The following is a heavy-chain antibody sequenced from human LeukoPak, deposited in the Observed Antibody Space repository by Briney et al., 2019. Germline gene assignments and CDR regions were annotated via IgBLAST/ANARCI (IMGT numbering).Heavy chain of an antibody. CDR2: IWYDGSNK. CDR1: GFSFSSYG. J-gene: IGHJ4*02. V-gene: IGHV3-33*01. Sequence: GGSLRLSCAASGFSFSSYGMNWVRQAPGKGLEWVAVIWYDGSNKYYADSVKGRFTISRDNSKNTLYLQMNSLRAEDTAVYYCAMTDYGSFDYWGQGTLVTVSS. D-gene: IGHD4-17*01. CDR3: AMTDYGSFDY.